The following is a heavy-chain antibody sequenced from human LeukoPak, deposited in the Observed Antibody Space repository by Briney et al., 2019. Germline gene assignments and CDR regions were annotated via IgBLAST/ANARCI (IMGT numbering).Heavy chain of an antibody. CDR3: VRMLYANAVDHHSEY. D-gene: IGHD2-8*01. CDR2: IYHSGST. CDR1: GYSISSGCY. J-gene: IGHJ4*02. Sequence: SETLSLTCIVSGYSISSGCYWGWIRQPPGEGLEWIGSIYHSGSTHYNPSLKSRVTISVDTSKNQFSLKLSSLTAADTAVYYCVRMLYANAVDHHSEYWGQGTLVTVSS. V-gene: IGHV4-38-2*02.